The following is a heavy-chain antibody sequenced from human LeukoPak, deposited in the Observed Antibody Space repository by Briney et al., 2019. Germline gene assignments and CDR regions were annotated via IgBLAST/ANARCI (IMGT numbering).Heavy chain of an antibody. J-gene: IGHJ6*03. V-gene: IGHV5-51*01. CDR3: ARHVTWLGLDYYYMDV. Sequence: GESLQISCKGSGYSFTSYWIGWVRQLPGKGLEWMGIIYPGDSDTRYSPSFQGQVTISADKSISTAYLQWSSLKASDTAMYYCARHVTWLGLDYYYMDVWGKGTTVTVSS. D-gene: IGHD5-12*01. CDR2: IYPGDSDT. CDR1: GYSFTSYW.